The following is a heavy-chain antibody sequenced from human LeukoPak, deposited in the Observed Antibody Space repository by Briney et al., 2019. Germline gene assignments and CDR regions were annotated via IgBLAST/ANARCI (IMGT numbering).Heavy chain of an antibody. CDR3: AKMTRITMIVVVINGPPFDY. CDR1: GFTFSSYA. D-gene: IGHD3-22*01. Sequence: GGSLRLSCAASGFTFSSYAMSWVRQAPGKGLEWVSAISGSGGSTYYADSVKGRSTISRDNSKNTLYLQMSSLRAEDTAVYYCAKMTRITMIVVVINGPPFDYWGQGTLVTVSS. CDR2: ISGSGGST. V-gene: IGHV3-23*01. J-gene: IGHJ4*02.